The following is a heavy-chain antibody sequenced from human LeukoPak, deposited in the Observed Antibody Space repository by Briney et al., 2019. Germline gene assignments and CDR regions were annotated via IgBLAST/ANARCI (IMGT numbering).Heavy chain of an antibody. J-gene: IGHJ4*02. CDR1: GFPFSSYW. CDR3: ATARNFRFEY. CDR2: IKQDGSKK. D-gene: IGHD1-7*01. V-gene: IGHV3-7*01. Sequence: GGSLRLSCVASGFPFSSYWMTWVRQAPGKRLEWVANIKQDGSKKSYVDSVKGRFTISRDNAKNTLFLQMNNLRTEDTALYFCATARNFRFEYWGQGSLVIVSA.